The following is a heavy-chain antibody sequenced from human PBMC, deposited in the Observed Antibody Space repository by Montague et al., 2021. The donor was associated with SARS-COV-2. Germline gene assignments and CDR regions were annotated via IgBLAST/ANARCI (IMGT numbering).Heavy chain of an antibody. CDR2: INQDTNGK. CDR1: GFTFRNHW. J-gene: IGHJ6*02. V-gene: IGHV3-7*01. D-gene: IGHD5-18*01. Sequence: SLRLSCAASGFTFRNHWMSWVRQAPGKGLEWVANINQDTNGKNYVDSVKGRFTISRDDAENSLYLQMNSLRAEDMAIYYCARTGYGYHGMDVWSQGTLVTVSS. CDR3: ARTGYGYHGMDV.